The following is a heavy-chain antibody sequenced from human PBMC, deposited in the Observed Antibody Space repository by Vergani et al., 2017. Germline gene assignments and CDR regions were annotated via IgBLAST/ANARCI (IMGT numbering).Heavy chain of an antibody. CDR2: IYYSGST. V-gene: IGHV4-39*01. Sequence: QLQLQESGPGLVKPSETLSLTCTVSGGSISSSSYYWGWIRQPPGKGLEWIGSIYYSGSTYYNPSLKSRVTISVDTSKNQFSLKLSSVTAADTAVYYCARVEMATISKYYYYYYGMDVWGQGTTVTVSS. D-gene: IGHD5-24*01. CDR1: GGSISSSSYY. J-gene: IGHJ6*02. CDR3: ARVEMATISKYYYYYYGMDV.